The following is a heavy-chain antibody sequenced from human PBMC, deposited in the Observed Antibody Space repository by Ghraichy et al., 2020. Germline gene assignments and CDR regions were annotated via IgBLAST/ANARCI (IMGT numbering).Heavy chain of an antibody. Sequence: GGSLRLSCAASGFTFSSYAMSWVRQAPGKGLEWVSAISGSGGSTYYADSVKGRFTISRDNSKNTLYLQMNSLRAEDTAVYYCAKDSIVVVTAIPLYGMDVWGQGTTVTVSS. CDR1: GFTFSSYA. CDR3: AKDSIVVVTAIPLYGMDV. J-gene: IGHJ6*02. D-gene: IGHD2-21*02. CDR2: ISGSGGST. V-gene: IGHV3-23*01.